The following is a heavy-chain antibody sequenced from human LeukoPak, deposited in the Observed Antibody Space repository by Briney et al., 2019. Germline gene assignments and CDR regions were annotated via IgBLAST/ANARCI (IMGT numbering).Heavy chain of an antibody. CDR1: GFTFSGSA. CDR2: IRSKANSYAT. D-gene: IGHD4-23*01. V-gene: IGHV3-73*01. CDR3: TRHGPLYGGDLIDY. J-gene: IGHJ4*02. Sequence: GGSLRLSCAASGFTFSGSAMHWVRQASGKGLEWVGRIRSKANSYATAYAASVKGRFTISRDDSKNTAYLQMNSLKTEDTAVYCCTRHGPLYGGDLIDYWGQGTLVTVSS.